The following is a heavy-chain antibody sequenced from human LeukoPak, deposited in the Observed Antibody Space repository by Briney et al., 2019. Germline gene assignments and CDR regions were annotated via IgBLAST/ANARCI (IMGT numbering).Heavy chain of an antibody. CDR2: ISGSGGNT. CDR1: GFTFSSYA. Sequence: PGGSLRLSCAASGFTFSSYAMSCVRQAPGKGLEWVSSISGSGGNTYYADSVKGRFTISRDNSKNTLYLQMNSLRAEDTAVYFCAKDLGKGGTTDFDNWGQGTLVTVSS. D-gene: IGHD1-1*01. V-gene: IGHV3-23*01. J-gene: IGHJ4*02. CDR3: AKDLGKGGTTDFDN.